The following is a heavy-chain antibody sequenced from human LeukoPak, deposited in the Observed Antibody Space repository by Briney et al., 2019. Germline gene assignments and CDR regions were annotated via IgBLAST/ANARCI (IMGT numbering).Heavy chain of an antibody. Sequence: ASVKVSCKASGYTFTSYDINWARQATGQGLEWMGWMNPNSGNTGYAQKFQGRVTITRNTSISTAYMELSSLRSEDTAVYYCARSFEDWFDPWGQGTLVTVTS. V-gene: IGHV1-8*03. J-gene: IGHJ5*02. D-gene: IGHD3-16*01. CDR2: MNPNSGNT. CDR3: ARSFEDWFDP. CDR1: GYTFTSYD.